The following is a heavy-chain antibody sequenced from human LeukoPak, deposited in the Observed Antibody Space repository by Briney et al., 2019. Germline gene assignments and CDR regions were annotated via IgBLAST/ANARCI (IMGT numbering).Heavy chain of an antibody. CDR2: INGGGNTT. J-gene: IGHJ6*03. CDR1: GFAFSSFA. Sequence: GGCLRLSCAASGFAFSSFAMGWVRQSPGKGLEWLSTINGGGNTTFYADSVKGRFTISRDNSKNTLYLHMDSLRPDDTAIYYCTKELHVAVSVADYYYFYMDVWGRGTAVTVSS. V-gene: IGHV3-23*01. CDR3: TKELHVAVSVADYYYFYMDV. D-gene: IGHD6-19*01.